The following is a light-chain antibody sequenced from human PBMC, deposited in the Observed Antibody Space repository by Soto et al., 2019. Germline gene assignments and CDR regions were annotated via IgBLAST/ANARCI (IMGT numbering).Light chain of an antibody. CDR1: QSVSSN. V-gene: IGKV3-15*01. CDR2: GAS. CDR3: QQYNNWPLS. J-gene: IGKJ1*01. Sequence: EIVMTQSPCTLSVSPGERCXLXXXASQSVSSNLAWYQQKPGQAPRLLIYGASTRATGIPARFSGSGSGTEFTLTISSLQSEDFAVYYCQQYNNWPLSFGQGTKVDI.